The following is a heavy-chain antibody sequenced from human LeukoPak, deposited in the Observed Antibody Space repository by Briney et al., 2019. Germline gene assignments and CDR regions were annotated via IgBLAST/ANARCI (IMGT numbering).Heavy chain of an antibody. CDR3: ARDWYSSGWYQLFYAEYFQH. J-gene: IGHJ1*01. D-gene: IGHD6-19*01. Sequence: KPGGSLRLSCAASGFTFSDYYMSWIRQAPGKGLEWVSYISSSGSTIYYADSVKGRFTISRDNAKNSLYLQMNSLRAEDTAVYYCARDWYSSGWYQLFYAEYFQHWGQGTLVTVSS. CDR2: ISSSGSTI. V-gene: IGHV3-11*04. CDR1: GFTFSDYY.